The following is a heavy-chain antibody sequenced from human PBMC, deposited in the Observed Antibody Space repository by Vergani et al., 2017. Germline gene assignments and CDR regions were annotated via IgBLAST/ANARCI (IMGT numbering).Heavy chain of an antibody. CDR2: IHYSENT. CDR3: ASDTHSGQRADR. V-gene: IGHV4-59*11. D-gene: IGHD6-19*01. J-gene: IGHJ5*02. Sequence: QVQLQESGPGLVKSSETLYLTRSVSFDSIRNLYCNWIRQPPGKGLEWIGSIHYSENTNYNPSLKTRVTISVDTSNNQFSLTLTSVTAADTAVYYCASDTHSGQRADRWGQGILVTVTS. CDR1: FDSIRNLY.